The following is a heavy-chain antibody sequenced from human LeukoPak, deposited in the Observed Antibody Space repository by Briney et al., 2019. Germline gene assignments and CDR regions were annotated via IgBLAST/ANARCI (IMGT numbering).Heavy chain of an antibody. V-gene: IGHV4-39*01. D-gene: IGHD3-22*01. J-gene: IGHJ4*02. CDR2: IYYSGST. CDR3: ARATMIVVGNGIEFDY. CDR1: GDSISTSSYY. Sequence: TSETLSLTCTVSGDSISTSSYYWGWIRQPPGKGLEWIGSIYYSGSTYYNPSLKSRVTISVDTSKNQFSLKLSSVTAADTAVYYCARATMIVVGNGIEFDYWGQGTLVTVSS.